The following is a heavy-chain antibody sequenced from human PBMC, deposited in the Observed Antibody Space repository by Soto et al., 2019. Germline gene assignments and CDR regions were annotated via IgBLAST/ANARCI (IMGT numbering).Heavy chain of an antibody. CDR1: GGTFSSYA. V-gene: IGHV1-69*06. CDR3: ARGGLSATVVTPSYFDY. D-gene: IGHD4-17*01. J-gene: IGHJ4*02. CDR2: IIPIFGTA. Sequence: SVKVSCKASGGTFSSYAISWVRQAPGQGLEWMGGIIPIFGTANYAQKFQGRVTITADKSTSTAYMELSSLRSEDTAVYYCARGGLSATVVTPSYFDYWGQGTLVTVSS.